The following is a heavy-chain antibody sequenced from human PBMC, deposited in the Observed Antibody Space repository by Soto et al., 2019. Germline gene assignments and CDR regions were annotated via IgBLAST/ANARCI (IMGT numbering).Heavy chain of an antibody. Sequence: SETLSLTCTVSGASISGGGYYGSWIRQHPEKGLEWIGYSCYSGSTFYNPSLKSRVSISVDTSKNQFSLKLSSVTAADTSVYYWARGARYWFDPWGQGTLVTVSS. CDR2: SCYSGST. V-gene: IGHV4-31*03. J-gene: IGHJ5*02. CDR1: GASISGGGYY. CDR3: ARGARYWFDP.